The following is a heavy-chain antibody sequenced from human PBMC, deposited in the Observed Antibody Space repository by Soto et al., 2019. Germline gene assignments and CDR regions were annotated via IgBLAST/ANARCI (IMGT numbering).Heavy chain of an antibody. CDR1: VGIFSNFA. CDR3: AIVGLGAYDY. J-gene: IGHJ4*02. V-gene: IGHV1-69*01. CDR2: IIPTLGTP. D-gene: IGHD6-19*01. Sequence: QVQLVQSGAEVKKPGSSVKVSCKASVGIFSNFAFNWMRQAPGQGLEWMGGIIPTLGTPHYAQKFLGRVTITADESTRTVYMEMSSLTVDDTAVYYCAIVGLGAYDYWGQGTLVIVSA.